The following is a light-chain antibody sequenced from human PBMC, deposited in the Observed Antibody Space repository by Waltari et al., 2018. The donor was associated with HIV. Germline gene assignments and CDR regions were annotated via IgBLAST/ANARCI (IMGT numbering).Light chain of an antibody. CDR2: RNN. J-gene: IGLJ2*01. CDR3: GTWESSLSAAV. V-gene: IGLV10-54*01. CDR1: SNNVGNQG. Sequence: QAGLTQPPSVSKGLRQTATLTYTGNSNNVGNQGAACLQQHQGHPPKLLSYRNNNRPAGMSERLSASRSGNTASLTITGLQPEDEADYYCGTWESSLSAAVFGGGTKLAVL.